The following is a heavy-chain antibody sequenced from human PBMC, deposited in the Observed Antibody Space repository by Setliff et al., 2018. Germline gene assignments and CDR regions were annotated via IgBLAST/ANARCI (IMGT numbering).Heavy chain of an antibody. CDR3: TVYNTGSSKDHY. J-gene: IGHJ4*02. Sequence: SETLSLTCSVSGDSISSHYWSWIRQPPGKGLEWIGSMYYSGISNYNPSLKSRATISVDTSKNQFSLKLSSVTAADTALYYCTVYNTGSSKDHYWGQGTPVTVSS. D-gene: IGHD2-8*02. V-gene: IGHV4-59*11. CDR1: GDSISSHY. CDR2: MYYSGIS.